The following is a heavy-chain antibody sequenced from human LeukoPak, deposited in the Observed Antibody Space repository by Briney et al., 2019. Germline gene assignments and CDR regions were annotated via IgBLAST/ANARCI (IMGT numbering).Heavy chain of an antibody. J-gene: IGHJ4*01. CDR1: GFTFSSYA. V-gene: IGHV3-30*04. CDR2: ISYDGSNK. CDR3: ARGLDSSGWYPLVY. D-gene: IGHD6-19*01. Sequence: GGSLRLSCAASGFTFSSYAMHWVRQAPGKGLEWVAVISYDGSNKYYADSVKGRFTISRDNSKNTLYLQMNSLRAEDTAVYYCARGLDSSGWYPLVYWGQEPWSPSP.